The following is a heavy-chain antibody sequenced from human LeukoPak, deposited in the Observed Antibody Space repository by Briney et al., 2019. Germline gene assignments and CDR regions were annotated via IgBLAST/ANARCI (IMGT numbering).Heavy chain of an antibody. CDR1: EFIFSRYA. V-gene: IGHV3-30*04. CDR2: LSYDDTNE. J-gene: IGHJ4*02. Sequence: GGSLRLSCAASEFIFSRYAMHWVRQAPGKGLEWVAILSYDDTNEYYADSVAGRFTISRDDSKNTLYLQMNSLRPDDTAVYYCARDRRDGNNLAFHFDYWGRGTLVTVSS. D-gene: IGHD5-24*01. CDR3: ARDRRDGNNLAFHFDY.